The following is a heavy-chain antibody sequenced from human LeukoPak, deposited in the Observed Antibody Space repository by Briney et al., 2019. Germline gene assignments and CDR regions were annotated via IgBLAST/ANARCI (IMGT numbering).Heavy chain of an antibody. D-gene: IGHD2-21*02. CDR2: IYYTGTT. CDR3: ARLLNNDNAGDSDTFDM. J-gene: IGHJ3*02. CDR1: SGSISSHY. Sequence: PSETLSLTCTVSSGSISSHYWSWIRQSPERGLEWIGFIYYTGTTRYNPSLRGRVTMSVDSSRNHFSLKLTPMTAADTALYYCARLLNNDNAGDSDTFDMWGQGTMVTVSS. V-gene: IGHV4-59*11.